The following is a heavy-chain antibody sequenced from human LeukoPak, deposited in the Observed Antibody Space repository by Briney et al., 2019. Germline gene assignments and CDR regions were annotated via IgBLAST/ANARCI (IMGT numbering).Heavy chain of an antibody. CDR1: GYTFTSYD. V-gene: IGHV1-8*03. D-gene: IGHD5-18*01. CDR3: ARGVDTAERRPLDY. CDR2: MNPNSGNT. Sequence: ASVKVSCKASGYTFTSYDINWVRQATGQGLEWMGWMNPNSGNTGYAQKFQGRVTITRNTSISTAYMELSSLRSEDTAVYYCARGVDTAERRPLDYWGQGTLVTVSS. J-gene: IGHJ4*02.